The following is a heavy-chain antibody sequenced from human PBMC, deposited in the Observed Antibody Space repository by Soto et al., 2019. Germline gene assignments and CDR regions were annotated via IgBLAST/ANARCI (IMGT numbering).Heavy chain of an antibody. CDR3: TTDRLELLWVLN. J-gene: IGHJ4*02. CDR2: IKSKTDGGKT. CDR1: GFTFSNAW. Sequence: GGSLRLSCAASGFTFSNAWMSWVRQAPGKGLEWVGRIKSKTDGGKTDYAAPVKGRFTISIDDSKNTLYLQMNSLKTEDTAVYYCTTDRLELLWVLNWGQGTLVTVSS. D-gene: IGHD1-7*01. V-gene: IGHV3-15*01.